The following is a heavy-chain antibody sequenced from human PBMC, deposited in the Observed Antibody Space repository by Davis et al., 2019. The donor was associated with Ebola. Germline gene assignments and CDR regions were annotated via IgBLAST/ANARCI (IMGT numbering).Heavy chain of an antibody. Sequence: SETLPLTCAVSGGSISSGGYSWSWIRQPPGKRLEWIGFVYSSGSTYYNPSLESRLTMSVDTSKNQFSLKLRSVTAADTAVYYCARQRRDGYSDFDYWGLGTLVTVSS. CDR2: VYSSGST. CDR3: ARQRRDGYSDFDY. V-gene: IGHV4-30-4*07. CDR1: GGSISSGGYS. D-gene: IGHD5-24*01. J-gene: IGHJ4*02.